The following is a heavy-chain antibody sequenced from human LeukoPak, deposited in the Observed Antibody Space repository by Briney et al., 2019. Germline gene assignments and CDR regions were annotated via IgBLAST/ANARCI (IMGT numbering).Heavy chain of an antibody. CDR3: AKATEL. J-gene: IGHJ4*02. Sequence: PGGCLRLSCAASRFTFSSYAMSWVRQAPGKGLEWVSAISVGGDSTYYADSVKGRFTISRDNSKNTLYLQMNGLRVEDTAVYYCAKATELGGQGTLVTVSS. D-gene: IGHD1-26*01. CDR1: RFTFSSYA. CDR2: ISVGGDST. V-gene: IGHV3-23*01.